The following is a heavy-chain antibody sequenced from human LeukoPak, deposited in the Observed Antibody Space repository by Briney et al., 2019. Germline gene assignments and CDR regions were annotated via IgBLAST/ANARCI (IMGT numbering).Heavy chain of an antibody. Sequence: QAGESLRLSCAASGFTFSNYWMTWVRQAPGKGLEWVAHKHQDGSKQYYMDSVKARFTISRDNAKNSLSLQMNSLRADDTAVYYCVRDGGVSVDDLLDYWGQGTLVTVAT. J-gene: IGHJ4*02. D-gene: IGHD5/OR15-5a*01. CDR2: KHQDGSKQ. CDR3: VRDGGVSVDDLLDY. CDR1: GFTFSNYW. V-gene: IGHV3-7*01.